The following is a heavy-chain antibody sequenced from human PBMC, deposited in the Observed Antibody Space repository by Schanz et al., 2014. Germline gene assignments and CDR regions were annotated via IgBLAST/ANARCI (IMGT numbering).Heavy chain of an antibody. V-gene: IGHV4-59*08. CDR1: GVSIGGYY. J-gene: IGHJ6*02. CDR2: IFFSGST. Sequence: QVQLQESGPGLVKPSETLSLTCTVSGVSIGGYYWSWIRQPPGKGLEWIGYIFFSGSTTYNPSFKSGETISVNISKTQFARTLPSVPAADTAVYYCARLGVGDKAYYYYGTDVWGQGTTVLVSS. D-gene: IGHD1-26*01. CDR3: ARLGVGDKAYYYYGTDV.